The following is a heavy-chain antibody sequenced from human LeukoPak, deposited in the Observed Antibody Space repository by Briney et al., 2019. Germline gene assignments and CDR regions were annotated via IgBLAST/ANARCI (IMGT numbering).Heavy chain of an antibody. J-gene: IGHJ5*02. V-gene: IGHV4-4*08. CDR1: GGSISTYY. D-gene: IGHD6-19*01. Sequence: PSETLSLTCTVSGGSISTYYWSCIRQSPGKGLEWIADISASGGTNYNPSLESRATVSIDSSKNQFSLKLSSVTAADTAVFYCARSPHNSAWYEKWFDPWGQGTLVTVSS. CDR2: ISASGGT. CDR3: ARSPHNSAWYEKWFDP.